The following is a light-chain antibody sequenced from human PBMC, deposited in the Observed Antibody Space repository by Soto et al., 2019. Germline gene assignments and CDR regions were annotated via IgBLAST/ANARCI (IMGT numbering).Light chain of an antibody. J-gene: IGKJ5*01. Sequence: EIVMTQSPATLSVSPGDRATLSCRAGQSVSSNLAWYQQKPGQAPRLLIYGASTRATGIPARFSGSGSGTEFTLTIRSLQSEDFAVYYCQRYNAWPITFGQGTRLDIK. CDR2: GAS. V-gene: IGKV3-15*01. CDR3: QRYNAWPIT. CDR1: QSVSSN.